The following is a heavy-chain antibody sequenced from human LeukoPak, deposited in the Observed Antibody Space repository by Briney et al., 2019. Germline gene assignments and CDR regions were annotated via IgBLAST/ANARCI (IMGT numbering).Heavy chain of an antibody. D-gene: IGHD3-10*01. CDR3: AGFLAYFDY. J-gene: IGHJ4*02. CDR1: GFTFSSYG. V-gene: IGHV3-30*03. CDR2: ISYDGSNK. Sequence: PGGSLRLSCAASGFTFSSYGMHWVRQAPGKGLEWVAVISYDGSNKYYADSVKGRFTISRDNSKNTLYLQMNSLRAEDTAVYYCAGFLAYFDYWGQGTLVTVSS.